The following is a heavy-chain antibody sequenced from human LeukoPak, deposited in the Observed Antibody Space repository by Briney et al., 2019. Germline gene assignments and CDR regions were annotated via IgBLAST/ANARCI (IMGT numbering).Heavy chain of an antibody. CDR2: VSLGGGT. CDR3: VRASVESGGAFDI. D-gene: IGHD2-15*01. Sequence: PSETLSLTCTVSGGSISTDYWSWIRQPPGKGLDWIGYVSLGGGTNYNPSLKSRVITSADTSKNQFSLNLTSVTAADTAVYYCVRASVESGGAFDIWGQGTMVTVSS. J-gene: IGHJ3*02. V-gene: IGHV4-59*01. CDR1: GGSISTDY.